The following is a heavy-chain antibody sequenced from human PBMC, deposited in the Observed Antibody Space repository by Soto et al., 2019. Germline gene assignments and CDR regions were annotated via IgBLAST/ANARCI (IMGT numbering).Heavy chain of an antibody. D-gene: IGHD2-15*01. Sequence: QVQLQQWGAGLLKPSETLSLTCAVYGGSFSGYYWSWIRQPPGKGLEWIGEINHSGSTNYNPSLKSRVTISVDTYKNKFSLKLSSVTAADTAVYYCARGAESSEGVAATPAYFDYWGQGTLVPVSS. CDR1: GGSFSGYY. J-gene: IGHJ4*02. CDR3: ARGAESSEGVAATPAYFDY. CDR2: INHSGST. V-gene: IGHV4-34*01.